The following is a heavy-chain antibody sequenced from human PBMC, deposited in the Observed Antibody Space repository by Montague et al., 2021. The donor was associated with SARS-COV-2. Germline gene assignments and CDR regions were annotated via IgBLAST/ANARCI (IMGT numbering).Heavy chain of an antibody. CDR3: AHRGMIRGLIFDY. CDR2: IYWNGDK. Sequence: PALVTPTQTLTLTCTFSGFSLRSDDEGVAWIRQSPGQALEWLAVIYWNGDKRYSPSLQRRLTITKDTSENQVVLTMTNMDPVDTATYYCAHRGMIRGLIFDYWGQGTLVTVSS. V-gene: IGHV2-5*01. J-gene: IGHJ4*02. CDR1: GFSLRSDDEG. D-gene: IGHD3-10*01.